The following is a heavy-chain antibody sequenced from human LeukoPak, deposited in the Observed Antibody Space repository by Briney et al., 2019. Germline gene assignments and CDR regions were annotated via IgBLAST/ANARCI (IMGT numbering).Heavy chain of an antibody. CDR1: GGSLSSSNW. CDR3: ARVYYDILTGYYGMDV. J-gene: IGHJ6*04. CDR2: IYHSGST. Sequence: SETLSLTCAVSGGSLSSSNWWSWVRLPPGKGLEWIGEIYHSGSTNYNPSLKSRVTISVDKSKNQFSLKLSSVTAADTAVYYCARVYYDILTGYYGMDVWGKGTTVTVSS. D-gene: IGHD3-9*01. V-gene: IGHV4-4*02.